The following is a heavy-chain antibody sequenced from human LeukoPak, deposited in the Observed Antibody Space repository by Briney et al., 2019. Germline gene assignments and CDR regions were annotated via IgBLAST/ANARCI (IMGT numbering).Heavy chain of an antibody. CDR2: ISAYNGNT. D-gene: IGHD3-22*01. J-gene: IGHJ3*02. V-gene: IGHV1-18*01. CDR3: ARDHPGNNHYDSSGYDAFDI. Sequence: EASVKVSCKASGYTFTSYGISWVRQAPGQGLEWMGWISAYNGNTNYAQKLQGRVTMTTDTSTSTAYMELRSLRSDDTAVYYCARDHPGNNHYDSSGYDAFDIWGRGTMVTVSS. CDR1: GYTFTSYG.